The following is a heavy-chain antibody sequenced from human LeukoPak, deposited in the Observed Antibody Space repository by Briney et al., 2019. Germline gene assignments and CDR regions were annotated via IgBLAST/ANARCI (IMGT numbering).Heavy chain of an antibody. CDR2: ISAYNGNT. CDR1: GYTFTSYG. Sequence: ASVKVSCKASGYTFTSYGISWERQAPGQGLEWMGWISAYNGNTNYAQKLQGRVTMTTDTSTSTAYMELRSLRSDDTAVYYCARSFVTASTDAFDIWGQGTMVTVSS. CDR3: ARSFVTASTDAFDI. V-gene: IGHV1-18*01. D-gene: IGHD5-18*01. J-gene: IGHJ3*02.